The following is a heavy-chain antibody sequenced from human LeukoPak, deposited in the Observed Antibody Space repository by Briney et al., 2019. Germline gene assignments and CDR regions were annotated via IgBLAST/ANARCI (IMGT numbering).Heavy chain of an antibody. D-gene: IGHD3-22*01. CDR3: ARDEGYYYDSSGYYDY. CDR2: ISSSSSYI. Sequence: PGGSLRLSCAASGFTFSSYSMNWVRQAPGNGLEWVSSISSSSSYIYYADSVKGRFTISRDNAKNSLYLQMNSLRAEDTAVYYCARDEGYYYDSSGYYDYWGQGTLVTVSS. CDR1: GFTFSSYS. J-gene: IGHJ4*02. V-gene: IGHV3-21*01.